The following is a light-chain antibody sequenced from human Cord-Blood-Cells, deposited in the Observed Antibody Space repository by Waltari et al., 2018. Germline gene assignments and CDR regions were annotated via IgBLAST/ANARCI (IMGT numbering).Light chain of an antibody. J-gene: IGLJ2*01. V-gene: IGLV2-18*02. CDR3: SSYTSSSTVV. CDR2: EVS. Sequence: QSALTQPPSVSGSPGQSVTISCTGPSSDVGSFNRFSWYQQPPGTAPNLMIYEVSNRPSGVPDRFSGSKSGNTASLTISGLQAEDEADYYCSSYTSSSTVVFGGGTKLTVL. CDR1: SSDVGSFNR.